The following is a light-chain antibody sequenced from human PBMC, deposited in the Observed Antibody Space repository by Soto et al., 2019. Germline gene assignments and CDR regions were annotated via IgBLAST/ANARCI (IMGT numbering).Light chain of an antibody. CDR2: DVS. CDR1: GSDVGGYNY. Sequence: QSVLTQPASVSGSPGQSITISCTGTGSDVGGYNYVSWYQQHTGKAPKVMIYDVSNRPSGVSNRFSGSKSGNTASLTISGLQAEDEADYYCSSYTSASTPLVFGGGTKLTV. J-gene: IGLJ2*01. V-gene: IGLV2-14*01. CDR3: SSYTSASTPLV.